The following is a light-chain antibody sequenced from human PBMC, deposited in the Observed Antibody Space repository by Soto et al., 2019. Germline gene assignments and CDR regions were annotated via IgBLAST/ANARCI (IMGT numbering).Light chain of an antibody. J-gene: IGKJ1*01. CDR3: MQGTHWPPT. Sequence: DVVMTQSPLSLPVTLGQPASISCRSSQSLVYSDGNAYLSWFQQRPGQSPRRLIYRTSNRDSGVPDRFSGSWSGTDFTLKINMVEAEDVGVYYCMQGTHWPPTFGRGTKVEIK. V-gene: IGKV2-30*01. CDR2: RTS. CDR1: QSLVYSDGNAY.